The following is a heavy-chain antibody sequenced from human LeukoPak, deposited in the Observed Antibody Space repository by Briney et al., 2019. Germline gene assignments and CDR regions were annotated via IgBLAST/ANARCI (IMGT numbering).Heavy chain of an antibody. CDR1: GFTVSSNY. Sequence: GGSLRLSCAASGFTVSSNYMSWVRQAPGKGLEWVSAISGSGGSTYYADSVKGRFTISRDNSKNTLYLQMNSLRAEDTAVYYCARDGSSIASARSYFYYYMDVWGRGTTVTVSS. J-gene: IGHJ6*03. D-gene: IGHD2-2*01. V-gene: IGHV3-23*01. CDR2: ISGSGGST. CDR3: ARDGSSIASARSYFYYYMDV.